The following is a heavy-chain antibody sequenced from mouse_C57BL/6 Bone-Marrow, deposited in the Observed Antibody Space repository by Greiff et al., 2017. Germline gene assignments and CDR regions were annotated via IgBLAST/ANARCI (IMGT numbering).Heavy chain of an antibody. V-gene: IGHV1-80*01. CDR1: GYAFSSYW. D-gene: IGHD1-1*01. J-gene: IGHJ1*03. CDR3: ARRDYYGSSYCWYFDV. Sequence: VQLQQSGAELVKPGASVKISCKASGYAFSSYWMNWVKQRPGKGLEWIGQIYPGDGDTNYNGKFKGKATLTADKSSSTAYMQLSSLTSEDSAVYFCARRDYYGSSYCWYFDVWGTGTTVTVSS. CDR2: IYPGDGDT.